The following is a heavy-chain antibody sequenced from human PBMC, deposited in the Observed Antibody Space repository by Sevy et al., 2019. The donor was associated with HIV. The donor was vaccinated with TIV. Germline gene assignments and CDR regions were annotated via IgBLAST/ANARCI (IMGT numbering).Heavy chain of an antibody. D-gene: IGHD1-1*01. J-gene: IGHJ1*01. Sequence: GGSLRLSCAASGFTFSRYSMHWVRQAPGKGLEWVATISFDASNKHYADSVKGRFTISRDNFQNSLFLQMNSLRPEDTAVYYCALERLSSDVAEYFQNWGQGTPVTVSS. V-gene: IGHV3-30*04. CDR3: ALERLSSDVAEYFQN. CDR1: GFTFSRYS. CDR2: ISFDASNK.